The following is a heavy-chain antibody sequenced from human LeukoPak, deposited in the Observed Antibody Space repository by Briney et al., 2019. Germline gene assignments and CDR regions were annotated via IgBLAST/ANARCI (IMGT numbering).Heavy chain of an antibody. J-gene: IGHJ6*03. D-gene: IGHD6-13*01. CDR3: ARNKIAAAGTGFLARGSYYYYYMDV. CDR2: IYYSGST. Sequence: PSETLSLTCTVSGGSISSYYWSWIRQPPGKGLEWIGYIYYSGSTNYNPSLKSRVTISVDTSKNQFSLKLSSVTAADTAVYYCARNKIAAAGTGFLARGSYYYYYMDVWGKGTTVTVSS. CDR1: GGSISSYY. V-gene: IGHV4-59*01.